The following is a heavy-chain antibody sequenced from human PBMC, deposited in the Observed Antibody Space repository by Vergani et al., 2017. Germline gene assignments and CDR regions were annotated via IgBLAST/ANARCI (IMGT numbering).Heavy chain of an antibody. CDR3: AKDLSYSTAWPHFDS. Sequence: EVQLLESGGGLIQPGGSLRLSCVASGFTFSSYAMSWVRQAPGEGLEWVSSINGSDYDTHYTDSVRGRFTISRDTSKNTLYLQMNSLRVEDTAMYFCAKDLSYSTAWPHFDSRGQGTLVTVSS. D-gene: IGHD4-11*01. CDR2: INGSDYDT. J-gene: IGHJ4*02. CDR1: GFTFSSYA. V-gene: IGHV3-23*01.